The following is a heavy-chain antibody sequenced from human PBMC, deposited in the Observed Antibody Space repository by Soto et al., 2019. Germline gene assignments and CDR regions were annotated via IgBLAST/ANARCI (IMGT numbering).Heavy chain of an antibody. CDR2: ISAYNGNT. D-gene: IGHD3-22*01. CDR3: ARRIYDSSVPTWFDP. CDR1: GYTFTSYG. J-gene: IGHJ5*02. Sequence: ASVKVSCKASGYTFTSYGISWVRQAPGQGLEWMGWISAYNGNTNYPQKLQGRVTMTTDTSTSTAYMELRSLRSDDTAVYYCARRIYDSSVPTWFDPWGQGTLVTVSS. V-gene: IGHV1-18*04.